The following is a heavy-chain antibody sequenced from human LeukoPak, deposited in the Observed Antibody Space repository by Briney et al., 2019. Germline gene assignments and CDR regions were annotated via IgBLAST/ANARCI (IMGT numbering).Heavy chain of an antibody. CDR1: GFTFSSYG. CDR3: AKEGYCSGGSCYDGAFDY. Sequence: GRSLRLSCAASGFTFSSYGMHWVRQAPGKGLEWVAVISYDGSNKYYADSVKGRFTISRDNSKNTLYPQMNSLRAEDTAVYYCAKEGYCSGGSCYDGAFDYWGQGTLVTVPS. CDR2: ISYDGSNK. D-gene: IGHD2-15*01. J-gene: IGHJ4*02. V-gene: IGHV3-30*18.